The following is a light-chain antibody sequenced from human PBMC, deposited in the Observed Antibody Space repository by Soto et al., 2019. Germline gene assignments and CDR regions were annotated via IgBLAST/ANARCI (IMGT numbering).Light chain of an antibody. Sequence: QSALTQPASVSGSPGQSITISCTGTSSDVGGYNYVSWYQQHSGKAPKLMIYEVSNRPSGVSNRFSGSKSGNTASLTISGLQAEDEADYYCSSYTSSSTLYVFGTGTKVTDL. V-gene: IGLV2-14*01. CDR3: SSYTSSSTLYV. CDR2: EVS. J-gene: IGLJ1*01. CDR1: SSDVGGYNY.